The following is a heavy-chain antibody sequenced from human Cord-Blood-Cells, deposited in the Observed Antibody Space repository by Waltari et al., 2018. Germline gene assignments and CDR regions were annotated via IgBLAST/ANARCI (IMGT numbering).Heavy chain of an antibody. CDR1: GGSISSSSYY. J-gene: IGHJ3*02. CDR2: IYYSGCT. Sequence: QLQLQESGPGLVKPSETLSLTCTVSGGSISSSSYYWGWIRQPPGKGLEWIGGIYYSGCTSYNPSLKSRVTISVDTSKNQFSLKLSSVTAADTAVYYCARLGRGSGSYYAVDIWGQGTMVTVSS. V-gene: IGHV4-39*07. D-gene: IGHD3-10*01. CDR3: ARLGRGSGSYYAVDI.